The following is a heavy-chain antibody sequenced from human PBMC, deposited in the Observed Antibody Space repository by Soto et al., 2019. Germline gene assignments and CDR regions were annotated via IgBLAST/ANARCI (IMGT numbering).Heavy chain of an antibody. V-gene: IGHV3-30-3*01. D-gene: IGHD4-4*01. Sequence: PGGSLRLSCTASGLTFPSYAIHWVRQSPGKGLEWVSVISEDGGNKYFAESVRGRFLISRDNSKNTVYLQMNSLRPEDTAVYFCARRLTTTVSALGYWGQGTLVTVSS. CDR3: ARRLTTTVSALGY. J-gene: IGHJ4*02. CDR1: GLTFPSYA. CDR2: ISEDGGNK.